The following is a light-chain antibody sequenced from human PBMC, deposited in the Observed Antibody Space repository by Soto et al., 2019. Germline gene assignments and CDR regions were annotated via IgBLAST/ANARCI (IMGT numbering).Light chain of an antibody. CDR2: NTS. CDR1: TGAVTSAYT. J-gene: IGLJ3*02. Sequence: VVTQEPSLTVSPGGTVILTCASSTGAVTSAYTANWFQQKPGQPPRALICNTSNKHSWTPARFSGSLLGGKAALTLSGAQPEDEAEYYCLLYQGGAQLWVFGGGTTVTV. CDR3: LLYQGGAQLWV. V-gene: IGLV7-43*01.